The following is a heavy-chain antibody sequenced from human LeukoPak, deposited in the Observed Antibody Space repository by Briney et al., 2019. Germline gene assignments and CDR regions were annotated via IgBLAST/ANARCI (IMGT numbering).Heavy chain of an antibody. CDR2: IYPGDSDT. J-gene: IGHJ3*02. Sequence: GESLKISCRCSGYTFTGDWICWVRQMPGKGLEWMGIIYPGDSDTRYSPSFQGQVTISVDKSITTAYLQWSSLKASDTALYCGVRHFGKMVTSAGGFDIWGQGTMATLSS. CDR3: VRHFGKMVTSAGGFDI. V-gene: IGHV5-51*01. CDR1: GYTFTGDW. D-gene: IGHD5-24*01.